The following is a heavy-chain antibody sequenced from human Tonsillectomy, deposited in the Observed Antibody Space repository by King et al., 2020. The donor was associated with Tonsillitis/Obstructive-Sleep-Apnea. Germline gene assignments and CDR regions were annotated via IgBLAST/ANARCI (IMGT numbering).Heavy chain of an antibody. V-gene: IGHV3-23*04. Sequence: VQLVESGGGLVQPGGSLRLSCTASGFTFSSYAMSWVRQAPGKGLEWVSAISGSGGSTYYADSVKGRFTISRDNSKNTLYLQMNSLRAEDTAVYYCAKDGDYDFWSGDYEGVYYYGMDVWGQGTTVTVSS. D-gene: IGHD3-3*01. J-gene: IGHJ6*02. CDR1: GFTFSSYA. CDR2: ISGSGGST. CDR3: AKDGDYDFWSGDYEGVYYYGMDV.